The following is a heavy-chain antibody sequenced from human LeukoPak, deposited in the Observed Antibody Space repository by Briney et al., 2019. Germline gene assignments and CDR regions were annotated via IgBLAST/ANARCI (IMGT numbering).Heavy chain of an antibody. V-gene: IGHV3-48*03. D-gene: IGHD6-19*01. Sequence: GGSLRLSCAASGFTFSSYEMNWVRQAPGKGLEWVSYISSSGSTIYYADSVKGRFTISRDNAKNSLYLQMNSLRAEDTAVYYCAGEQWLEGIDYWGQGTLVTVSS. CDR3: AGEQWLEGIDY. J-gene: IGHJ4*02. CDR2: ISSSGSTI. CDR1: GFTFSSYE.